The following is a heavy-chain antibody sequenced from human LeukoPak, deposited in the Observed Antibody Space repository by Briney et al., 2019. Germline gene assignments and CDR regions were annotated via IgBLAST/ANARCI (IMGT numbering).Heavy chain of an antibody. CDR1: GSSFSTYG. Sequence: PGGSLRLSCIASGSSFSTYGMHWVRQAPGKGLEWMTFIQAGGDEMYYGESVKGRFTVSRGNSKNTLYLQMNSLRGEDTAVYYCVRDTPGYGGDDFDSWGQGARVTVSS. CDR3: VRDTPGYGGDDFDS. CDR2: IQAGGDEM. D-gene: IGHD4-23*01. V-gene: IGHV3-30*02. J-gene: IGHJ4*02.